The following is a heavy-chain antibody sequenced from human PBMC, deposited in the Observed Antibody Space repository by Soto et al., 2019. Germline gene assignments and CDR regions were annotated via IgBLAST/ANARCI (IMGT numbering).Heavy chain of an antibody. CDR2: INAGNGNT. V-gene: IGHV1-3*01. CDR3: ARGTYGGNPRDY. J-gene: IGHJ4*02. D-gene: IGHD2-15*01. Sequence: GASVKVSCKASGYTFTSYGISWVRQAPGQRLEWMGWINAGNGNTKYSQKFQGRVTITRDTSASTAYMELSSLRSEDTAVYYCARGTYGGNPRDYWGKGTLVTVSS. CDR1: GYTFTSYG.